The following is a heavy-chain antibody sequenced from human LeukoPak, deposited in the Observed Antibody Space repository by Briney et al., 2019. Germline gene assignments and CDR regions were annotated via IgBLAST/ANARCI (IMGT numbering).Heavy chain of an antibody. Sequence: ASVKVSCMASGYTFTSYDISWVRQATGQELEWMGWMNPNSGNTGYAQKFQGRVAMTRNTSISTAYMELSSLRSEDTAVYYCATRAWGAAAGIPYYWGQETQVTVSS. V-gene: IGHV1-8*01. D-gene: IGHD6-13*01. CDR3: ATRAWGAAAGIPYY. J-gene: IGHJ4*02. CDR1: GYTFTSYD. CDR2: MNPNSGNT.